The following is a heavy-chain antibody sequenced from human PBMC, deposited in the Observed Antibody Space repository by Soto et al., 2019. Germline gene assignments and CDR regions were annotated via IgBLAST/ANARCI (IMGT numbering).Heavy chain of an antibody. CDR3: ARRLADYDILTGYYNVYYFDY. CDR2: IYYSGST. Sequence: SETLSLTCTVSGGSISSGDYYWSWIRQPPGKGLEWIGYIYYSGSTYYNPSLKSRVTISVDTSKNQFSLKLSSVTAADTAVYYCARRLADYDILTGYYNVYYFDYWGQGTLVTVSS. CDR1: GGSISSGDYY. D-gene: IGHD3-9*01. J-gene: IGHJ4*02. V-gene: IGHV4-30-4*01.